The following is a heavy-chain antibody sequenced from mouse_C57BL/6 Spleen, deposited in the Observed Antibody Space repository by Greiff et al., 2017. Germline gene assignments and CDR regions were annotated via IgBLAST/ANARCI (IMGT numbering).Heavy chain of an antibody. D-gene: IGHD1-1*01. Sequence: VQLQQSGPELVKPGASVKIPCKASGYTFTDYNMDWVKQSQGKSLEWIGDINPNNGGTIYNQKFKGKATLTVDKSSSTAYMELRSLTSEDTAVYYCARSYYGSSSYWYFDVWGTGTTVTVSS. CDR2: INPNNGGT. CDR1: GYTFTDYN. J-gene: IGHJ1*03. CDR3: ARSYYGSSSYWYFDV. V-gene: IGHV1-18*01.